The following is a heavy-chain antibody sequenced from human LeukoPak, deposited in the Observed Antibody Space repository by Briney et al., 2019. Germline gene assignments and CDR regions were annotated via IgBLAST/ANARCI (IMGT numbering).Heavy chain of an antibody. J-gene: IGHJ4*02. V-gene: IGHV4-4*07. Sequence: SETLSLTCSVSGGSINTYYWSCIRQPAGKGLEWIGRIHSSGSTHYNPSLKSRVTMSPDTSKNQFSLKLTSVTAADTAVYYCARDNDFFDYWGRGTLVTVSS. CDR2: IHSSGST. CDR1: GGSINTYY. CDR3: ARDNDFFDY.